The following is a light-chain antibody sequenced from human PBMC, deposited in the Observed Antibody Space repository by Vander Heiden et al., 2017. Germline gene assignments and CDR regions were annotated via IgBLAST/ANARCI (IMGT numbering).Light chain of an antibody. CDR1: SSDVGGYNY. CDR2: DVS. Sequence: SALTHPRSMFRFPGPSVTISCTGTSSDVGGYNYVSWYQQHPGKAPKLMIYDVSKRPSGVPDRFSGSKSGNTASLTISGLQAEDEADYYCCSYAGSYTFVVFGGGTKLTVL. J-gene: IGLJ2*01. V-gene: IGLV2-11*01. CDR3: CSYAGSYTFVV.